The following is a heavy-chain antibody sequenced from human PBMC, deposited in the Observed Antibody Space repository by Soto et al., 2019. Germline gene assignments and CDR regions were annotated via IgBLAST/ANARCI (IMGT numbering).Heavy chain of an antibody. D-gene: IGHD6-13*01. Sequence: SGGSLRLSCVVSGLTFSDAWLGWARQAPGKGLEWVGRIKSKIDGETREYAAPVKGRFAISRDDLKNTMYVQMDSLKIEDTALYYCITDDVSWSHWGQGTLVTVSS. V-gene: IGHV3-15*01. CDR3: ITDDVSWSH. CDR2: IKSKIDGETR. CDR1: GLTFSDAW. J-gene: IGHJ4*02.